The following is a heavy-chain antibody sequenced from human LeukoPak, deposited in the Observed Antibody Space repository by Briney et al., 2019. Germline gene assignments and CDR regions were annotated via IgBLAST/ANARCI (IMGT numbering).Heavy chain of an antibody. CDR2: INSDGSST. CDR3: ARGKGSFDY. Sequence: GRSLRLSCAASGLTFSSYWMHWVHQAPGKGLVWVSRINSDGSSTSYADSGKGRFTISTDNAKNTLYLQRNSLRGEDTAVYYCARGKGSFDYWGQGTLVTVSS. J-gene: IGHJ4*02. V-gene: IGHV3-74*01. CDR1: GLTFSSYW.